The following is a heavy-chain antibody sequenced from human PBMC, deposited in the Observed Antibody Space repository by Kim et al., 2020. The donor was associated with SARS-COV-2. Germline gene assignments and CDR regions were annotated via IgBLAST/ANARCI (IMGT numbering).Heavy chain of an antibody. D-gene: IGHD3-10*01. V-gene: IGHV3-30*18. CDR3: AKDSRYYGSGSYPTLRPSYYFDY. Sequence: GGSLRLSCAASGFTFSSYGMHWVRQAPGKGLEWVAVISYDGSNKYYADSVKGRFTISRDNSKNTLYLQMNSLRAEDTAVYYCAKDSRYYGSGSYPTLRPSYYFDYWGQGTLVTVSS. CDR2: ISYDGSNK. CDR1: GFTFSSYG. J-gene: IGHJ4*02.